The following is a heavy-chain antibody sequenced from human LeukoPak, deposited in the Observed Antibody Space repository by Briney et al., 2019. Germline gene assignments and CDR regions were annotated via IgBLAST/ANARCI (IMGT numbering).Heavy chain of an antibody. J-gene: IGHJ4*02. CDR2: ISDHNT. V-gene: IGHV3-23*01. CDR3: AKGRDSYGYGDFDY. Sequence: PGGSLRLSCAVSGFSFSSYAMGWVRQAPGKGLERVSIISDHNTWYADSVKGRFTISRDNSKHTLYLQMNSLRGEDTAVYYCAKGRDSYGYGDFDYWGQGTLVTVSS. D-gene: IGHD5-18*01. CDR1: GFSFSSYA.